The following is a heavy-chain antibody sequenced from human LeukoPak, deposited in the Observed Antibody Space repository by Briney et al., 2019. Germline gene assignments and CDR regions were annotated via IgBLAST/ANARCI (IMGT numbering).Heavy chain of an antibody. CDR2: ISGSGGST. Sequence: GGSLRLSCAASGFTFSSYAMSWVRQAPGKGLEWVSAISGSGGSTYYADSVKGRFTISRENAKNSLYLQMNSLRDEDTADYYCARGPGYGHYFDYWGQGALVTVSS. J-gene: IGHJ4*02. CDR3: ARGPGYGHYFDY. CDR1: GFTFSSYA. V-gene: IGHV3-23*01. D-gene: IGHD5-12*01.